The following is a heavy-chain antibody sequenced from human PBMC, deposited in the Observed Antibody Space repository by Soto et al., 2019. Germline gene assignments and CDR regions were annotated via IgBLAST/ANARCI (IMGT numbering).Heavy chain of an antibody. J-gene: IGHJ5*02. D-gene: IGHD2-15*01. Sequence: SQTLSLTCAISGDSVSSNSAAWNCIRQSPSRVLEWLGRTYYRSKWYKEYAASVKSRITINPDTSKNQFSLQLNSVSPEDTAVYYCARTVGWIDPWGQGTLVTVSS. CDR3: ARTVGWIDP. CDR2: TYYRSKWYK. V-gene: IGHV6-1*01. CDR1: GDSVSSNSAA.